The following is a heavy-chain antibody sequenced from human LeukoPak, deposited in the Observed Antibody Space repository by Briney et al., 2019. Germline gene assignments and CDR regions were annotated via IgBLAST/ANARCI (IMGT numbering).Heavy chain of an antibody. Sequence: SETLSLTCAVHGGSFSGYYWSWIRQPPGKGLEWFGEINHSGSTNYNPSLKSRVTISVDTSKNQFSLKLSSVTAADTAVYYCARGQEGYSYGYDFDYWGQGTLVTVSS. J-gene: IGHJ4*02. CDR1: GGSFSGYY. CDR3: ARGQEGYSYGYDFDY. CDR2: INHSGST. V-gene: IGHV4-34*01. D-gene: IGHD5-18*01.